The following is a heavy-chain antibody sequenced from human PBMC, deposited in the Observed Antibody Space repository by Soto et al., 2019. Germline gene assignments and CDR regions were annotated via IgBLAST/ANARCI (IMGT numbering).Heavy chain of an antibody. CDR2: IYYSGST. D-gene: IGHD2-15*01. J-gene: IGHJ4*02. CDR3: AIPLGYCSGGSCYHHFDY. V-gene: IGHV4-39*01. CDR1: GGSISSSSYY. Sequence: SETLSLTCTVSGGSISSSSYYWGWIRQPPGKGLEWIGSIYYSGSTYYNPSLKSRVTISVDTSKNQFSLKLSSVTAADTAVYYCAIPLGYCSGGSCYHHFDYWGQGTLVTVS.